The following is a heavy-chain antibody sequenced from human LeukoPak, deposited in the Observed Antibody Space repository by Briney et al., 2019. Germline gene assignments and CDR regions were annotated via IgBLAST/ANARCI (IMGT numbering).Heavy chain of an antibody. D-gene: IGHD3-3*01. CDR2: IRYDGSNK. V-gene: IGHV3-30*02. CDR1: GFTFSSYG. CDR3: TTDTVTIFGVVIYYYYYMDV. Sequence: GGSLRLSCAASGFTFSSYGMHWVRQAPGKGLEWVAFIRYDGSNKYYADSVKGRFTISRDNSKNTLYLQMNSLKTEDTAVYYCTTDTVTIFGVVIYYYYYMDVWGKGTTVTVSS. J-gene: IGHJ6*03.